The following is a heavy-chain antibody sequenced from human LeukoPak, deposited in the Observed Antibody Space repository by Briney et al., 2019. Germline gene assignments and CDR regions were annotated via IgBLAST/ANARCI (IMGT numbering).Heavy chain of an antibody. V-gene: IGHV3-23*01. CDR2: ISGSGDST. D-gene: IGHD5-12*01. Sequence: GGSLRLSCTASGFTFSSYAINWVRQAPGKGLEWVSAISGSGDSTYYADSVKGRFTISRDNSRNTLYLQMNSLRAVDTALHYCAKHRGYSSASIYYYGMDVWGQGTTVTVSS. CDR1: GFTFSSYA. J-gene: IGHJ6*02. CDR3: AKHRGYSSASIYYYGMDV.